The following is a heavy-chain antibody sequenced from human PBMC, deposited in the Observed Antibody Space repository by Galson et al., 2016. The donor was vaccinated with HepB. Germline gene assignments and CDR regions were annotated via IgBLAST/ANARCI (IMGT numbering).Heavy chain of an antibody. V-gene: IGHV3-21*01. J-gene: IGHJ4*02. D-gene: IGHD2-21*01. CDR2: ISSSSTYI. CDR1: GFNFSTCS. Sequence: SLRLSCAASGFNFSTCSMNWVRQAPGKGLEWVSSISSSSTYISYADSLRGRFTISRDNSKSTLYLQMNSLRAEDTAVYYCARDGSAIPVYWGQGTLVTVSS. CDR3: ARDGSAIPVY.